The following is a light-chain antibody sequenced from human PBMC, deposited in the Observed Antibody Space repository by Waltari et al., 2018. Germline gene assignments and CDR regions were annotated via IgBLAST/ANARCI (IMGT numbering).Light chain of an antibody. CDR1: SSNTGAGHD. CDR2: NNI. CDR3: QSYDDSLSGYV. Sequence: QSVLTQPPSVSGAPGQRVTISCTGSSSNTGAGHDVHWYQQLPGRAPRLLLSNNIKRPSGVPDRISGSNPGTSASLVITGLQAEDEAEFYCQSYDDSLSGYVFGGGTKLTVL. V-gene: IGLV1-40*01. J-gene: IGLJ3*02.